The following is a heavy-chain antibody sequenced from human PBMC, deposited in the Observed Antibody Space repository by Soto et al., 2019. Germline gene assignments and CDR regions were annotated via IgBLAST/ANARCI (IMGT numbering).Heavy chain of an antibody. Sequence: QVQLVQSGAELKKPGASVKVSCKASGYTFTTYAISWVRQAPGQGLEWMGWISAYNGTTTYAQNLQGRVTMTTDTSTSTAYMELRSLRSNDTAVYYCTRDGPPFDYWGQGTLVTVSS. CDR3: TRDGPPFDY. J-gene: IGHJ4*02. CDR2: ISAYNGTT. CDR1: GYTFTTYA. V-gene: IGHV1-18*01.